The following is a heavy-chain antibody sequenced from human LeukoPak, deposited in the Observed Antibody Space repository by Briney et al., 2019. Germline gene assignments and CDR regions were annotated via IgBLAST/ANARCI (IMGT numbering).Heavy chain of an antibody. CDR2: IIPIFGTA. J-gene: IGHJ4*02. Sequence: SVKVSCKASGGTFSSYAISWVRQAPGQGLEWMGGIIPIFGTANYAQKFQGRVTITADESTSTAYMELSSLRSEDTAVYYCARGGYCGGDCYSDFDYWGQGTLVTVSS. CDR3: ARGGYCGGDCYSDFDY. D-gene: IGHD2-21*02. V-gene: IGHV1-69*13. CDR1: GGTFSSYA.